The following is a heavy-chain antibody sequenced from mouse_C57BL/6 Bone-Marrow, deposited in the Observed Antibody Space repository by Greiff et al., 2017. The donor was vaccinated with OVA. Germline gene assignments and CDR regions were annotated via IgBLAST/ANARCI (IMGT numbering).Heavy chain of an antibody. CDR1: GFSFNTYA. CDR3: VRHISKDYAMDY. D-gene: IGHD1-3*01. J-gene: IGHJ4*01. V-gene: IGHV10-1*01. CDR2: IRSKSNNYAT. Sequence: EVQGVESGGGLVQPKGSLKLSCAASGFSFNTYAMNWVRQAPGTGLEWVARIRSKSNNYATYYADSVKDRFTISRDDSESMLYLQMNNLKTEDTAMYYCVRHISKDYAMDYWGQGTSVTVSS.